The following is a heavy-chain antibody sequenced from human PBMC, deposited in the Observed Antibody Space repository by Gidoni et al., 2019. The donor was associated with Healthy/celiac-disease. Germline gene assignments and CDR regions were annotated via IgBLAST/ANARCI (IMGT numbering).Heavy chain of an antibody. J-gene: IGHJ4*02. Sequence: EVQLVESGGGVVRPGGSLRLSCAASGFTLDDYGMSWVRPAPGKGLEGVSGINWNGGSTGYADSVKGRFTISRDNAKNSLYLQMNSLRAEDTALYYCARGYCSSTSCYGQYFDYWGQGTLVTVSS. CDR3: ARGYCSSTSCYGQYFDY. D-gene: IGHD2-2*01. CDR2: INWNGGST. V-gene: IGHV3-20*04. CDR1: GFTLDDYG.